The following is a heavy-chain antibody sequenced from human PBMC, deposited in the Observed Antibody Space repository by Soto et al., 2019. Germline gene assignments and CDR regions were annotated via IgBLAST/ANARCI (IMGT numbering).Heavy chain of an antibody. J-gene: IGHJ4*02. Sequence: SETLSLTCTVSGGSVSSGVYYWSWIRQPPGKGLEWIGYIYHSGSPNYNPSLKSRVTISVDTSKNQFSLKLSSVTAADTAVYYCAREFGSYPYYFDYWGQGTLVTISS. V-gene: IGHV4-61*08. CDR2: IYHSGSP. CDR1: GGSVSSGVYY. D-gene: IGHD1-26*01. CDR3: AREFGSYPYYFDY.